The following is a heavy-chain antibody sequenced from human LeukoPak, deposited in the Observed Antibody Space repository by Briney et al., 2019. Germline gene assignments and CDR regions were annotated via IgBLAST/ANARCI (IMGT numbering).Heavy chain of an antibody. V-gene: IGHV1-18*01. CDR1: GQTLSTYG. J-gene: IGHJ4*02. Sequence: GASVKVSCKASGQTLSTYGISWVRQAPGQGLEWMGWISASNGNIKYAQKFQDRVTMTTDTSTNTAYLEMRSLSCGDTALYYCARGWQLHDWGQGTLVTVSS. CDR3: ARGWQLHD. D-gene: IGHD1-26*01. CDR2: ISASNGNI.